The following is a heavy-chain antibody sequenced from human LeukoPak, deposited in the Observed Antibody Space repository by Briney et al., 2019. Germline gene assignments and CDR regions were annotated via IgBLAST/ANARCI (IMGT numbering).Heavy chain of an antibody. V-gene: IGHV3-21*06. D-gene: IGHD3-22*01. CDR1: GFSFSSYS. CDR2: ITSGSRYL. CDR3: ARPSGYYAFDS. Sequence: GGFLRLSCEASGFSFSSYSMDWVRQAPGKGLEWVASITSGSRYLYYGDSVKGRFTVSRDNTKNSLHLQMNSLRVDDTAVYYCARPSGYYAFDSWGRGTLVTVSS. J-gene: IGHJ4*02.